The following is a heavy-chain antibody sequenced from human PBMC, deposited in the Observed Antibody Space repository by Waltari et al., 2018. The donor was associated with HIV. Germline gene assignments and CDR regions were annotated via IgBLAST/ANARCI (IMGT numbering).Heavy chain of an antibody. CDR1: GLTFSTYE. V-gene: IGHV3-48*03. CDR3: ARDGSSYYGLDY. CDR2: ISSSGSTI. J-gene: IGHJ4*02. Sequence: EVQVVESGGGLVKPGGSLRLSCPASGLTFSTYEMNWVRQAPGKGLEWVSYISSSGSTIYYADSVKGRFTISRDNAKNSLYLQMNSLRAEDTAVYFCARDGSSYYGLDYWGRGTLVTVSS. D-gene: IGHD1-26*01.